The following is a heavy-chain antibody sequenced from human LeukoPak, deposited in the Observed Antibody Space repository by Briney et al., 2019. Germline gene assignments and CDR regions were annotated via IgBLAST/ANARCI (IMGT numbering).Heavy chain of an antibody. J-gene: IGHJ6*02. Sequence: GGSLRLSCAASGFTFSSYAMNWVRQAPGKGLEGVSAISGGSGGSTYYADSVKRRFPISRANSKHTLYLHMNSLRADDTAVYYCAKLPTTVLTPPYYYGLDVWGQGTTVTVSS. CDR3: AKLPTTVLTPPYYYGLDV. CDR1: GFTFSSYA. V-gene: IGHV3-23*01. CDR2: ISGGSGGST. D-gene: IGHD4-17*01.